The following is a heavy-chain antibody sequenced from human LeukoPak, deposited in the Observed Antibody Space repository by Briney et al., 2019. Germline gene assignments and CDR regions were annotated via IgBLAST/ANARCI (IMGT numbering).Heavy chain of an antibody. Sequence: SSETLSLTCTVSGGSISSSSYYWGWIRQPPGKGLEWIGSIYYSGSTYYNPSLKSRVTISVDTSKNQFSLKLSSVTAADTAVYYCARQTGSGLFILPGGQGTLVTVSS. CDR1: GGSISSSSYY. CDR3: ARQTGSGLFILP. D-gene: IGHD3/OR15-3a*01. CDR2: IYYSGST. J-gene: IGHJ4*02. V-gene: IGHV4-39*01.